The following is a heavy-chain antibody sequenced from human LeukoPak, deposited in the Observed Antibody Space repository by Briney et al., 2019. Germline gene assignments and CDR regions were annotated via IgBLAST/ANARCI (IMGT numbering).Heavy chain of an antibody. J-gene: IGHJ4*02. D-gene: IGHD3-22*01. V-gene: IGHV1-18*01. CDR1: GYTFTTYG. CDR3: ARDHVPRGDGYNYYEF. Sequence: ASVKVSCKASGYTFTTYGLSWVRQAPGQGLEWMGWISGHNGNTKYAQKLQGRVTMTTDTSTSTVYMDLRSLRSDDTAVYYCARDHVPRGDGYNYYEFWGQRTLVSVSS. CDR2: ISGHNGNT.